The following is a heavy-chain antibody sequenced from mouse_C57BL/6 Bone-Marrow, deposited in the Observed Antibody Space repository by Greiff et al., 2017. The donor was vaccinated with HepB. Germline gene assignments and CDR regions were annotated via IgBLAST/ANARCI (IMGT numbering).Heavy chain of an antibody. Sequence: SGAELVRPGASVKMSCKASGYTFTSYNMHWVKQTPGQGLEWIGAIYPGNGDTNYNQKFKGKATLTVDKSSSTAYMQLSSLTSEDSAVYFCARGNGADYWGQGTPLTVSS. J-gene: IGHJ2*01. V-gene: IGHV1-12*01. CDR2: IYPGNGDT. CDR3: ARGNGADY. CDR1: GYTFTSYN.